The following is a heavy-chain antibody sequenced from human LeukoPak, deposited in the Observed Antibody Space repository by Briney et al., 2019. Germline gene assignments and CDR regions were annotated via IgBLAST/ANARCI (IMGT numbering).Heavy chain of an antibody. Sequence: SETLSLTCTVSGGSISSHYWSWIRQPPGKGLDWIGYIYYSGSTNYKSSLKSRVTISVDTSKNQFSLKLSTVTATDTAVYYCASGSGGHERPFDYWGQGTLVTVSS. CDR3: ASGSGGHERPFDY. CDR2: IYYSGST. J-gene: IGHJ4*02. D-gene: IGHD1-1*01. CDR1: GGSISSHY. V-gene: IGHV4-59*11.